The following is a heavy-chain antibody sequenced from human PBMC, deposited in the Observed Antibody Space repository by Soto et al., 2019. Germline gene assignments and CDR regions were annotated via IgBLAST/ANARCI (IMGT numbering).Heavy chain of an antibody. CDR3: AREAPYCSGNSCQGEFFDY. CDR1: GDSISSYS. D-gene: IGHD2-2*01. J-gene: IGHJ4*02. Sequence: SETLSLTCSVSGDSISSYSWSWIRQPPGKGLECIGYLYYSGSTNYNPSLKSRVTTSVDTSKNQFSLKLSSVTAADTAVYYCAREAPYCSGNSCQGEFFDYWGQGTLVTVSS. V-gene: IGHV4-59*01. CDR2: LYYSGST.